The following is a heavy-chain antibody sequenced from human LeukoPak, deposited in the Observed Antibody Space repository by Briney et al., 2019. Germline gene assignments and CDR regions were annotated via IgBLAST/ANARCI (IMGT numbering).Heavy chain of an antibody. V-gene: IGHV4-34*01. J-gene: IGHJ5*02. CDR3: ARGSSSGWSRYNWFDP. CDR2: INHSGST. Sequence: PSETLSLTCAVYGGSFSGYYWSWIRQPPGKGLEWIGEINHSGSTNYNPSLKSRVTISVDTSKNQFSLKLSSVTAADTAVYYCARGSSSGWSRYNWFDPWGQGTLATVSS. D-gene: IGHD6-19*01. CDR1: GGSFSGYY.